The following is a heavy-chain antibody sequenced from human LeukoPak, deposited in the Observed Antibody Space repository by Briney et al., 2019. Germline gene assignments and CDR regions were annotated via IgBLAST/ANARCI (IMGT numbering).Heavy chain of an antibody. D-gene: IGHD4-11*01. V-gene: IGHV4-39*01. J-gene: IGHJ4*02. CDR3: ARREVYSNYGYFDY. CDR2: IYYSGST. Sequence: PSETLSLTCTVSGGSISSSSFYWGWIRQPPGKGLEWIGSIYYSGSTYYNPSLKSRVTISVDTSKNQFSLKLSSVTAADTAVYYCARREVYSNYGYFDYWGQGTLVTVFS. CDR1: GGSISSSSFY.